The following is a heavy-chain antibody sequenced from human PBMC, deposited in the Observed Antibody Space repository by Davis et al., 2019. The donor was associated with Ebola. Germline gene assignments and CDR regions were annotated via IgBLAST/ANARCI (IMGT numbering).Heavy chain of an antibody. CDR2: ISGSGGST. D-gene: IGHD6-13*01. V-gene: IGHV3-23*01. CDR3: AKLTAAAGGWHWFDP. J-gene: IGHJ5*02. Sequence: PGGSLTLSCAASGFTFSSYAMSWVRQAPGKGLEWVSAISGSGGSTYYADSVKGRFTISRDNSKNTLYRQMNSLRAEDTAVYYCAKLTAAAGGWHWFDPWGQGTLVTASS. CDR1: GFTFSSYA.